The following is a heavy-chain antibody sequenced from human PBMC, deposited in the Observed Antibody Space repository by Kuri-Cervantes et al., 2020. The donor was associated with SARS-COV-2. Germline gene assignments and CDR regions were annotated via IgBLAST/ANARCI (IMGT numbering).Heavy chain of an antibody. CDR3: ARDVEFYYDSSGSNAFDI. D-gene: IGHD3-22*01. CDR1: GITFSSYW. V-gene: IGHV3-7*01. CDR2: IKQDGSEK. Sequence: GESLKTYCAAPGITFSSYWMSWVRQAPGKGLEWVANIKQDGSEKYYVDSVKGRFTISRDNAKNSLYLQVNSLRAEDTAVYYCARDVEFYYDSSGSNAFDIWGQGTMVTVSS. J-gene: IGHJ3*02.